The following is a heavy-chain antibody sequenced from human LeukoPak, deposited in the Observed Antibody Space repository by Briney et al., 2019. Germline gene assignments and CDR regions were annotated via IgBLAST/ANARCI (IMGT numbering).Heavy chain of an antibody. CDR1: GFTFSSYG. Sequence: GGSLRLSCAASGFTFSSYGMNWVRQAPGKGREWVAFIRYDGSNKYYADSVKGGFTISRDNSKNTLYLQMNSLRAEDTAVYYCAKDFPAVDNWNPQWDYWGQGTLVTVSS. J-gene: IGHJ4*02. CDR3: AKDFPAVDNWNPQWDY. D-gene: IGHD1-20*01. CDR2: IRYDGSNK. V-gene: IGHV3-30*02.